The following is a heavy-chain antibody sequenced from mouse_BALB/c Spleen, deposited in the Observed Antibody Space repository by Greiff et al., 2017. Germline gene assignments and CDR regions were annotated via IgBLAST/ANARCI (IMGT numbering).Heavy chain of an antibody. D-gene: IGHD1-1*01. CDR2: INPSNGRT. CDR3: ARKSYGYWYFDV. CDR1: GYTFTSYW. V-gene: IGHV1S81*02. Sequence: QVQLQQPGAELVKPGASVKLSCKASGYTFTSYWMHWVKQRPGQGLEWIGEINPSNGRTNYNEKFKSKATLTVDKSSSTAYMQLSSLTSEDSAVYYCARKSYGYWYFDVWGAGTTVTVSS. J-gene: IGHJ1*01.